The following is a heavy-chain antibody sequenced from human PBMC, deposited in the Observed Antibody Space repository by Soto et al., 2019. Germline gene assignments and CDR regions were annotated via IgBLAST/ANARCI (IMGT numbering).Heavy chain of an antibody. J-gene: IGHJ4*02. CDR2: ISGSGGST. D-gene: IGHD4-17*01. CDR3: AKTTLFRYLTTVVTRGPYYFDY. Sequence: GGSLRLSCAASGFTFSSYAMSWVRQAPGKGLEWVSAISGSGGSTYYADSVKGRFTISRDNSKNTLYLQMNSLRAEDTAVYYCAKTTLFRYLTTVVTRGPYYFDYWGQGTLVTVSS. V-gene: IGHV3-23*01. CDR1: GFTFSSYA.